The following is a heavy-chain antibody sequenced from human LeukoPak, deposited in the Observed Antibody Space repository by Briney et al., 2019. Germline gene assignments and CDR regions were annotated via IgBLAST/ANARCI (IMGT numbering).Heavy chain of an antibody. CDR3: ARDTEYYYDSSGYYPY. J-gene: IGHJ4*02. CDR1: GFTFSSYS. Sequence: GRSLRLSCAASGFTFSSYSMHWVRQAPGKGLEWVAVIWYDGSNKYYADSVKGRFTISRDNSKNTLYLQMNSLRAEDTAVYYCARDTEYYYDSSGYYPYWGQGTLVTVS. D-gene: IGHD3-22*01. CDR2: IWYDGSNK. V-gene: IGHV3-33*01.